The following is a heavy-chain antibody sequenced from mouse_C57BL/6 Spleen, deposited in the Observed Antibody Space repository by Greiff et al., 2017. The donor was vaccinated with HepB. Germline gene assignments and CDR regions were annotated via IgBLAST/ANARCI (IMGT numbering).Heavy chain of an antibody. CDR3: ARGIYYDYDDGVYFDY. Sequence: EVHLVESEGGLVQPGSSMKLSCTASGFTFSDYYMAWVRQVPEKGLEWVANINYDGSSTYYLDSLKSRFIISRDNAKNILYLQMSSLKSEDTATYYCARGIYYDYDDGVYFDYWGQGTTLTVSS. J-gene: IGHJ2*01. CDR2: INYDGSST. D-gene: IGHD2-4*01. V-gene: IGHV5-16*01. CDR1: GFTFSDYY.